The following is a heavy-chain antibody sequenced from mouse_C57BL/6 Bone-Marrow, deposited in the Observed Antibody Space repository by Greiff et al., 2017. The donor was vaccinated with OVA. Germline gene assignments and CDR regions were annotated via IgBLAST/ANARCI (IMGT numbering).Heavy chain of an antibody. CDR2: IDPSDSYT. D-gene: IGHD2-1*01. CDR3: AIYGNADY. CDR1: SYTFTSYW. J-gene: IGHJ2*01. V-gene: IGHV1-69*01. Sequence: QVQLQQSGAELVMPGASVKLSCKASSYTFTSYWMHWVKQRPGQGLEWIGEIDPSDSYTNYNQKFKGKSTLTVDKSSSTAYMQLSSLTSEDSAVYYCAIYGNADYWGQGTTLTVSS.